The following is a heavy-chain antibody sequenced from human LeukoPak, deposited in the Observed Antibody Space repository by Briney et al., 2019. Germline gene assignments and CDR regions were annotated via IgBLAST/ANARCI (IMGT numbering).Heavy chain of an antibody. CDR1: GGTFSSYA. V-gene: IGHV1-69*13. D-gene: IGHD4-17*01. CDR2: IIPIFGTA. J-gene: IGHJ6*02. Sequence: SVKVSCKASGGTFSSYAISWVRQAPGQGLEWMGGIIPIFGTANYAQKFQGRVTITADESTSTAYMELSSLRSEDTAVYYCARGGNLDYGDYGSYYYGMDVWGQGTTVTVSS. CDR3: ARGGNLDYGDYGSYYYGMDV.